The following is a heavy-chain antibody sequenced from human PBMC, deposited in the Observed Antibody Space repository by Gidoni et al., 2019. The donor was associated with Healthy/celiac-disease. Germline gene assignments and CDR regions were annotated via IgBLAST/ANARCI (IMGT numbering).Heavy chain of an antibody. Sequence: QVQLVESGVGVVQPGRSLRLSCAASGFTFSSYGMHWVRQAPGKGLEWVAVISYDGSNKYYADSVKGRFTISRDNSKNTLYLQMNSLRAEDTAVYYCAGGGYLDYWGQGTLVTVSS. CDR2: ISYDGSNK. CDR3: AGGGYLDY. J-gene: IGHJ4*02. CDR1: GFTFSSYG. D-gene: IGHD3-16*02. V-gene: IGHV3-30*03.